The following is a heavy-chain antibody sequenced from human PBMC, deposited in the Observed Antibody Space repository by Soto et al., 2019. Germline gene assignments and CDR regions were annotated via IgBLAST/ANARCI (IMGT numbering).Heavy chain of an antibody. D-gene: IGHD3-16*01. J-gene: IGHJ4*02. CDR2: INPNSGGT. Sequence: ASVKVSCKASGYTFTGYYMHWVRQAPGQGLEWMGWINPNSGGTNYAQKFQGRVTMTRDTFISTAYMELSRLRSDDTAVYYCARAYGGSNTRTRYFDSWGQGTLVTVPS. CDR3: ARAYGGSNTRTRYFDS. V-gene: IGHV1-2*02. CDR1: GYTFTGYY.